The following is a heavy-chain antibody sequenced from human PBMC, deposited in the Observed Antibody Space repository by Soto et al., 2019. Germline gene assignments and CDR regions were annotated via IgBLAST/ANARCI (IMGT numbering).Heavy chain of an antibody. CDR2: ISAYNGNT. Sequence: ASVKVSCKASGYTFTSYGISWVRQAPGQGLEWMGWISAYNGNTNYAQKLQGRVTMTTDTSTSTAYMELRSLRSDDTAVYYCAREARQLGGLNWFDPWGQGTLVTVSS. D-gene: IGHD6-6*01. CDR1: GYTFTSYG. CDR3: AREARQLGGLNWFDP. J-gene: IGHJ5*02. V-gene: IGHV1-18*01.